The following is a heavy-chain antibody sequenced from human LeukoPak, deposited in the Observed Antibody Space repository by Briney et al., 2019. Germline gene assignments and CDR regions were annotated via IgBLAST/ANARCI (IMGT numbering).Heavy chain of an antibody. CDR3: ARAPSEIGGYYPEYFRH. CDR1: GFTFSSYW. D-gene: IGHD3-22*01. Sequence: GGSLRLSCAASGFTFSSYWMHWVRQAPGKGLVWVSRIKSDGSTNYADSVKGRFTISRDNAKNTLSLQMNSLRAEDTGVYYCARAPSEIGGYYPEYFRHWGQGTLITVSS. CDR2: IKSDGST. J-gene: IGHJ1*01. V-gene: IGHV3-74*01.